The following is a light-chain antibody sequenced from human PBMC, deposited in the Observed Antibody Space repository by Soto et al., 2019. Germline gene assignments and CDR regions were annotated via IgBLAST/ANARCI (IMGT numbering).Light chain of an antibody. V-gene: IGLV2-14*03. CDR1: SNDIGAYNY. J-gene: IGLJ1*01. CDR3: FSYSTSSSLYV. CDR2: HVN. Sequence: QSALTQPASVSGSPGQSITISCTGSSNDIGAYNYVSWYQQHPGRAPKLLIYHVNTRPSGISNRFSGSKSGDTASLTISGLQAEDEAEYSCFSYSTSSSLYVFGSGTKLTVL.